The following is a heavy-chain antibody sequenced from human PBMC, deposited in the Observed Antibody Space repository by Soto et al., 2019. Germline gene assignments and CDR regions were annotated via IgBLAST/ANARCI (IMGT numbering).Heavy chain of an antibody. CDR1: GYTFTSYG. J-gene: IGHJ4*02. CDR2: ISAYNGNT. CDR3: ARDGRSLLKYYDFDY. Sequence: EASVKVSCKASGYTFTSYGISWVRQAPGQGLEWMGWISAYNGNTNYAQKLQGRVTMTTDTSTSTAYMELRSLRSDDTAVYYCARDGRSLLKYYDFDYWGQGTLVTVSS. D-gene: IGHD1-26*01. V-gene: IGHV1-18*01.